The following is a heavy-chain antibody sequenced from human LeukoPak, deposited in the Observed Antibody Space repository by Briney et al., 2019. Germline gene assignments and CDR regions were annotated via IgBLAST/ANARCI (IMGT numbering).Heavy chain of an antibody. CDR1: GYSISSGYY. D-gene: IGHD1-1*01. Sequence: SETLSLTCTVSGYSISSGYYWGWIRQPPGKGLEWIGSIYHSGSTNYNPSLKSRVTMSVDTSKNQFSLKLSSVTAADTAVYYCARGPGTWGPHYYYYYMDVWGKGTTVTVSS. J-gene: IGHJ6*03. CDR3: ARGPGTWGPHYYYYYMDV. CDR2: IYHSGST. V-gene: IGHV4-38-2*02.